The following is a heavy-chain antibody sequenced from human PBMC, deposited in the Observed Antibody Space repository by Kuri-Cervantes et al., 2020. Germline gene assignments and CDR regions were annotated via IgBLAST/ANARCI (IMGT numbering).Heavy chain of an antibody. V-gene: IGHV3-30-3*01. D-gene: IGHD6-13*01. Sequence: GGSLRLSCEASGFTFSSYAMHWVRQAPGKGLEWVAVISNDGTNKYYADSVKGRFTISKDNSKNTLYLQMNSLRAEDTAVYYCARVDSSSWYYYYYGMDVWGQGTTVTVSS. J-gene: IGHJ6*02. CDR3: ARVDSSSWYYYYYGMDV. CDR2: ISNDGTNK. CDR1: GFTFSSYA.